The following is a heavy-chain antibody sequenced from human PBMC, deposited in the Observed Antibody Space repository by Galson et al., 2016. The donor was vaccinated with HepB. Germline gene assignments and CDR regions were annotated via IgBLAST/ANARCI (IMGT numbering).Heavy chain of an antibody. CDR2: IWNDGTKK. V-gene: IGHV3-33*06. J-gene: IGHJ3*01. CDR1: GFTLATYG. Sequence: SLRLSCAASGFTLATYGMHWVRQAPGKGLEWVAVIWNDGTKKYYGDSVKGRFTISKDDSKNTLYLQMNSLRSEDTAVYYCTNGGSRGDDFEFWGQGTLVTVSS. CDR3: TNGGSRGDDFEF. D-gene: IGHD2-15*01.